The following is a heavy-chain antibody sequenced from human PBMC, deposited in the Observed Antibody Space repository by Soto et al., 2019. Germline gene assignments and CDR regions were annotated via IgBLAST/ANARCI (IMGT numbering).Heavy chain of an antibody. Sequence: ASVKVSCKASGGTFSSYAISWVRQAPGQGLEWMGRIIPILGIANYAQKFQGRVTITADKSTSTAYMELSSLRSEDTAVYYCARDSNCSGGSCYSWYYYYYGMDVWGQGTTVTVSS. D-gene: IGHD2-15*01. CDR3: ARDSNCSGGSCYSWYYYYYGMDV. CDR2: IIPILGIA. J-gene: IGHJ6*02. V-gene: IGHV1-69*04. CDR1: GGTFSSYA.